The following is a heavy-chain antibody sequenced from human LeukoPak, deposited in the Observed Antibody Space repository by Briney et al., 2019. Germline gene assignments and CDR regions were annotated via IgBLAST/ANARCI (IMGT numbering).Heavy chain of an antibody. Sequence: PPGGSLRLSCAASGFTFSNYWMHWVRQAPGKGLVWVSRINSDGSDANYAYSVKGRFTISRDNAKNMLFLQMNRLRAEDTAVYYCARISYDNRDYYDSWGQGTLVTVSS. D-gene: IGHD3-22*01. J-gene: IGHJ4*02. CDR2: INSDGSDA. V-gene: IGHV3-74*01. CDR1: GFTFSNYW. CDR3: ARISYDNRDYYDS.